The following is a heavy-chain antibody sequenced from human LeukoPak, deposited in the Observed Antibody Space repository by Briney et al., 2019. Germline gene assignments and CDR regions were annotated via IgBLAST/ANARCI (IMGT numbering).Heavy chain of an antibody. CDR3: ARDGDLERFGELLYDY. Sequence: ASVKVSCKASGYTFTSFGISWVRQAPGQGLEWMGWISVYNGNTNYAQKFQGRVTMTTDTSTSTAYMELRSLRSDDTAVYYCARDGDLERFGELLYDYWGQGTLVTVSS. V-gene: IGHV1-18*01. J-gene: IGHJ4*02. D-gene: IGHD3-10*01. CDR2: ISVYNGNT. CDR1: GYTFTSFG.